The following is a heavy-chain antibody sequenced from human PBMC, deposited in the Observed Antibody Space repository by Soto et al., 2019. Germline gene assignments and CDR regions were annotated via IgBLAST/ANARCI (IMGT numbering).Heavy chain of an antibody. CDR1: GYTFTCYA. Sequence: ASVKVSCKASGYTFTCYAMDWVRQAPGQRLEWMGWINAGNGNTKYSQKFQGRVTITRDTSASTAYMELSSLRSEDTAVYYCARAVDIVATTYFDYWGQGTLVTVSS. CDR3: ARAVDIVATTYFDY. D-gene: IGHD5-12*01. V-gene: IGHV1-3*01. CDR2: INAGNGNT. J-gene: IGHJ4*02.